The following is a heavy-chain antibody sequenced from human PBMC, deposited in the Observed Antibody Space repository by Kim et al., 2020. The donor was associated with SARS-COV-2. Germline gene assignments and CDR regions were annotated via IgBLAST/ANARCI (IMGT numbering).Heavy chain of an antibody. CDR1: GGSISSYY. CDR3: ARFRGSSGPRGYGMDV. J-gene: IGHJ6*02. Sequence: SETLSLTCTVSGGSISSYYWSWIRQPPGKGLEWIGYIYYSGSTNYNPSLKSRVTISVDTSKNQFSLKLSSVTAADTAVYYCARFRGSSGPRGYGMDVWGQGTTVTVSS. V-gene: IGHV4-59*13. D-gene: IGHD6-19*01. CDR2: IYYSGST.